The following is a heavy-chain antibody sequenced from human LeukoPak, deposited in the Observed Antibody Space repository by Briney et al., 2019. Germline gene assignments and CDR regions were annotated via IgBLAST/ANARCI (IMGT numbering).Heavy chain of an antibody. Sequence: ASVKVSCKASGYTFISYGISWVRQAPGQGLEWMEWISAYNGHTNYAQNLQGRVTMTTDTSTSTAYMELRSLRSDDTAVYYCAREEADSGSYYVDYWGQGTLVTVSS. D-gene: IGHD1-26*01. CDR2: ISAYNGHT. V-gene: IGHV1-18*01. CDR1: GYTFISYG. J-gene: IGHJ4*02. CDR3: AREEADSGSYYVDY.